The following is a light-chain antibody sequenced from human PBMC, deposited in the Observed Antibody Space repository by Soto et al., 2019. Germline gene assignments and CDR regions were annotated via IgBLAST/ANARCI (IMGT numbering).Light chain of an antibody. J-gene: IGKJ4*01. Sequence: EIVMTQSPATLSVSPGERATLSCRASQSVSSNLAWYQQKPGQAPRLLIYGASTRATGIPARFSGSGSGTDVTRTISSLQSEDFAVYYCQQYNNWPLTFGGGTKVEIK. CDR3: QQYNNWPLT. V-gene: IGKV3-15*01. CDR2: GAS. CDR1: QSVSSN.